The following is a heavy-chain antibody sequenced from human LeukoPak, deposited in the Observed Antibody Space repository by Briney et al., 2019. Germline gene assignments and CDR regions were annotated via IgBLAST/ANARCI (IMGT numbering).Heavy chain of an antibody. CDR2: IYYSGNT. CDR1: SGSISSYY. Sequence: SETLSLTCTVSSGSISSYYWSWIRQPPGKGLEWIGYIYYSGNTNYNPSLKSRVTMSVDTSKSQFSLKLSSVTAADTAVYYCARDQGDILDYWGQGTLVTVSS. D-gene: IGHD2-21*02. J-gene: IGHJ4*02. CDR3: ARDQGDILDY. V-gene: IGHV4-59*01.